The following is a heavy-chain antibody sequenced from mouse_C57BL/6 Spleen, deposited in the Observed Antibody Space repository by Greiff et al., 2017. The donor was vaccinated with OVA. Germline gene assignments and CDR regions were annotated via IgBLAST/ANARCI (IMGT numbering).Heavy chain of an antibody. V-gene: IGHV14-3*01. CDR1: GFNIKNTY. CDR2: IDPANGNT. D-gene: IGHD2-3*01. J-gene: IGHJ3*01. Sequence: VQLQQSVAELVRPGASVKLSCTASGFNIKNTYMHWVKQRPEQGLEWIGRIDPANGNTKYAPKFQGKATITADTSSNTAYLQLSSLTSEDTAIYYGARPMYDGSEGFAYWGQGTLVTVSA. CDR3: ARPMYDGSEGFAY.